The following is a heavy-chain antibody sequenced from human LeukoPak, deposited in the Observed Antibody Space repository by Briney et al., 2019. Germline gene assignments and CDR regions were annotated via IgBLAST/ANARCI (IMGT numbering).Heavy chain of an antibody. Sequence: PGGSLRLSCAASGFTFSTYAMSWVRQAPGKGLEWVSAICASGDNTYYADSVKGRFTISRDNVKNTVYLQMNSLRAEDTAVYYCARDLDYGGKSNFDYWGQGTLVTVSS. CDR3: ARDLDYGGKSNFDY. CDR2: ICASGDNT. V-gene: IGHV3-23*01. J-gene: IGHJ4*02. CDR1: GFTFSTYA. D-gene: IGHD4-23*01.